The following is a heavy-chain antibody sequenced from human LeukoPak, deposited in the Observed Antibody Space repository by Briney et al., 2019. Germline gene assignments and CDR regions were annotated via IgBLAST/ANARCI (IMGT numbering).Heavy chain of an antibody. Sequence: SETLSLTCTVSGGSIGDYYWNWIRQSPGKGLEWIGYISYSGSTDYNPSLKSRLTISLDTSKNQFSLRLSSVTAADTAVYYCAREVVIANWFDPWGQGTLVTVSS. V-gene: IGHV4-59*12. D-gene: IGHD2-21*01. CDR1: GGSIGDYY. CDR3: AREVVIANWFDP. J-gene: IGHJ5*02. CDR2: ISYSGST.